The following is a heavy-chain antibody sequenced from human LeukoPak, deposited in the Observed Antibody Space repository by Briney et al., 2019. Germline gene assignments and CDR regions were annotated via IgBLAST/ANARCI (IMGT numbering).Heavy chain of an antibody. J-gene: IGHJ4*02. CDR3: ARASVGYSYAANY. Sequence: PSETLSLTCAVYGGSFSGYYWSWIRQPPGKGLEWIGEINHSGSTNYNPSLKSRVTISVDTSKNQFSLKVSSVTAADTAVYYCARASVGYSYAANYWGQGTLVTVSS. CDR2: INHSGST. V-gene: IGHV4-34*01. CDR1: GGSFSGYY. D-gene: IGHD5-18*01.